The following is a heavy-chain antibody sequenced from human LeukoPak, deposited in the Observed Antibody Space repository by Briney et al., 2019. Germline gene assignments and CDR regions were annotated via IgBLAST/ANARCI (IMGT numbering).Heavy chain of an antibody. J-gene: IGHJ4*02. D-gene: IGHD3-22*01. CDR2: IYYSGST. CDR3: ARGGLGRLTYYYDSSGYYLAY. CDR1: GGSISSYY. Sequence: SETLSLTCTVSGGSISSYYWSRIRQHAGKGLEWIGYIYYSGSTNYNPSLKSRVTISVDTSKNQFSLKLSSVTAADTAVYYCARGGLGRLTYYYDSSGYYLAYWGQGTLVTVSS. V-gene: IGHV4-59*01.